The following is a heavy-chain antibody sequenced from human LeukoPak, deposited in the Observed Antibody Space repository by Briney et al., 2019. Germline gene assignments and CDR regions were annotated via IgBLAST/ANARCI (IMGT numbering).Heavy chain of an antibody. Sequence: PSETLSLTCTVSGGSISSYYWGWIRQPPGKGLEWIGSTYYSGSTYYDPSLKSRVTISVDTSKNQFSLKLSSVTAADTAVYYCARGREVYFDWLKPDTYFDYWGQGTLVTVSS. J-gene: IGHJ4*02. V-gene: IGHV4-39*01. CDR2: TYYSGST. D-gene: IGHD3-9*01. CDR1: GGSISSYY. CDR3: ARGREVYFDWLKPDTYFDY.